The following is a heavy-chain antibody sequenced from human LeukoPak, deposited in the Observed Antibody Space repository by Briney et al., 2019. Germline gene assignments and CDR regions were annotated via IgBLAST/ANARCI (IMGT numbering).Heavy chain of an antibody. Sequence: GGSLRLSCAASGFTFNSYGMHWVRQAPGKGLEWVAFIRYDGSNKYYADSVKGRFTISRDNSKNTLYLQMNSLRSEDTAVYYCAKDRSGYSYGNTGFDYWGQGTLVTVSS. D-gene: IGHD5-18*01. J-gene: IGHJ4*02. CDR1: GFTFNSYG. CDR3: AKDRSGYSYGNTGFDY. CDR2: IRYDGSNK. V-gene: IGHV3-30*02.